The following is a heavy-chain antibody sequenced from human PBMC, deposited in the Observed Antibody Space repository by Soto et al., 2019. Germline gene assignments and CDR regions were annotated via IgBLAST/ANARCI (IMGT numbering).Heavy chain of an antibody. CDR2: ISAYNVNT. J-gene: IGHJ4*02. D-gene: IGHD2-21*01. CDR1: GYTFTSYG. V-gene: IGHV1-18*01. Sequence: QVQLVQSGAEVKKPGPSVKVSCKASGYTFTSYGISWVRQAPGQGLERMGWISAYNVNTNHAQKLKGRVIMTTDTSTSTSYMELRSLRSDDRAVYYCACGPGVIDYWVQGTLVTVSS. CDR3: ACGPGVIDY.